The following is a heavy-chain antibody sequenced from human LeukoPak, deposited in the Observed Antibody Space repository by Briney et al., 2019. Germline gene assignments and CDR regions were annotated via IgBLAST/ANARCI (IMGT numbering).Heavy chain of an antibody. V-gene: IGHV4-34*01. Sequence: SETLSLTCAVYGGSFSGYYWSWIRQPPGKGLEWIGEIDHGGSTNYTPSLRSRVTISVDASKNQFSLKLSSVTAADTAVYYCARLNLLGYCTNDVCPGGGVPFDYWGQGTLVTVSS. J-gene: IGHJ4*02. D-gene: IGHD2-8*01. CDR2: IDHGGST. CDR3: ARLNLLGYCTNDVCPGGGVPFDY. CDR1: GGSFSGYY.